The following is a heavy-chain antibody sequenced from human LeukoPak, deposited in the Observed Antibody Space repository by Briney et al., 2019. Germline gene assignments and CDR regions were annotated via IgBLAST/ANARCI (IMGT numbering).Heavy chain of an antibody. Sequence: GGSLRLSCAASGFXFDDFAMHWVRQAPGKGLEWVSLIGADGGRTYYADSVKGRFTISRDNSKNSLYLQMNSLRTEDTALYYCAKDFSDCTSTSCYSYWGQGTLVTVSS. J-gene: IGHJ4*02. D-gene: IGHD2-2*01. CDR1: GFXFDDFA. V-gene: IGHV3-43*02. CDR2: IGADGGRT. CDR3: AKDFSDCTSTSCYSY.